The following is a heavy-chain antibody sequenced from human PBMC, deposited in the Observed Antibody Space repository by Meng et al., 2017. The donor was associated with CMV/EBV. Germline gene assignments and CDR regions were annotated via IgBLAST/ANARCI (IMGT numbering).Heavy chain of an antibody. CDR1: GYNLTSYG. V-gene: IGHV1-18*01. D-gene: IGHD6-13*01. J-gene: IGHJ1*01. CDR2: ISAYNGNT. CDR3: ARDLAAAATGYFEH. Sequence: ASVQVSCKASGYNLTSYGISRVRQAPGQGLGWMGWISAYNGNTNYAQKLQGRVTMTTDTSTSTAYMELRSLRSNDTAVYYCARDLAAAATGYFEHWGQGTLVTVSS.